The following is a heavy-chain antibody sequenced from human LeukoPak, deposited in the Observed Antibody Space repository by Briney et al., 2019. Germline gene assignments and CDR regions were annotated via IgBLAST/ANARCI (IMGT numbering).Heavy chain of an antibody. J-gene: IGHJ4*02. D-gene: IGHD3-10*01. CDR1: GFTFSNYW. CDR2: IKEDGSAK. V-gene: IGHV3-7*01. Sequence: GGSLRLSCAASGFTFSNYWMSWVRQAPGKGLEWVANIKEDGSAKYYVESVKGRFTISRDNAKNSVYLQMNSLRADDTAVYYCASLSYDPGTHYRCYEYGGRGPRATVSS. CDR3: ASLSYDPGTHYRCYEY.